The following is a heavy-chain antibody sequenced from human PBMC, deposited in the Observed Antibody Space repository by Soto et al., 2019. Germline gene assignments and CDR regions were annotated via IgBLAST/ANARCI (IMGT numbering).Heavy chain of an antibody. Sequence: ASVKVSCKASGYTFTIYAMHWVRQAPGQRLEWMGWINAGNGNTKYSQKFQGRVTITRDASASTAYMELSSLRSEDTAVYYCARDPTPAGYYGSGTFDYWGQGTLVTVSS. CDR2: INAGNGNT. CDR3: ARDPTPAGYYGSGTFDY. V-gene: IGHV1-3*01. D-gene: IGHD3-10*01. J-gene: IGHJ4*02. CDR1: GYTFTIYA.